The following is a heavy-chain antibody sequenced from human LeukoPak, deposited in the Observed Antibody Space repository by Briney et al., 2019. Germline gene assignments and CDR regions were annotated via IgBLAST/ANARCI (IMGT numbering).Heavy chain of an antibody. CDR1: GGSISSGGYY. CDR3: ARADYHDSSGYYPLSY. Sequence: SETLSLTCTVSGGSISSGGYYWSWIRQPPGKGLEWIGYIYYSGSTYYNPSLKSRVTISVDTSKNQFSLKLSSVTAADTAVYYCARADYHDSSGYYPLSYWGRGTLVTVSS. D-gene: IGHD3-22*01. CDR2: IYYSGST. J-gene: IGHJ4*02. V-gene: IGHV4-30-4*01.